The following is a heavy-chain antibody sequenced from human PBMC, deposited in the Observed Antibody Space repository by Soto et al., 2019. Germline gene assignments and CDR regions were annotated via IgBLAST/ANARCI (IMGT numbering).Heavy chain of an antibody. V-gene: IGHV4-38-2*01. Sequence: SETLSLTCAVSDFSISTGFYWGWIRQPPGKGLEWIGSIYHSGSTYYAPSLESRVTISVDTSKNEFSLQLTSVTAADTAVYYCARYREYYYEGSAYYTFKYWGQGMLVTVSS. CDR2: IYHSGST. J-gene: IGHJ4*02. D-gene: IGHD3-22*01. CDR1: DFSISTGFY. CDR3: ARYREYYYEGSAYYTFKY.